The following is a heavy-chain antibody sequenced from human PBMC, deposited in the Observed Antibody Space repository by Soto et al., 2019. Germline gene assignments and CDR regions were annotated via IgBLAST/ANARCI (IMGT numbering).Heavy chain of an antibody. Sequence: QVQLVESGGGVVQPGRSLRLSCAASGFTFSSYGMHWVRQAPGKGLEWVAVIWYDGSNKYYADSVKGRFTISRDNSKNTLYLQMNSLRAEDTAVYYCASDRGVVTAHFDYWGQGTLVTVSS. CDR3: ASDRGVVTAHFDY. D-gene: IGHD2-21*02. J-gene: IGHJ4*02. CDR1: GFTFSSYG. V-gene: IGHV3-33*01. CDR2: IWYDGSNK.